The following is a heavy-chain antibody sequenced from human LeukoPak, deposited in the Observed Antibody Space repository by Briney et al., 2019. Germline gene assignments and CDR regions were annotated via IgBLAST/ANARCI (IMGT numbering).Heavy chain of an antibody. CDR2: IIPIFGIA. D-gene: IGHD3-10*01. V-gene: IGHV1-69*04. CDR3: ARGRITMVRENYYYYGMDV. J-gene: IGHJ6*02. Sequence: SVKVSCRASGGTFSSYAIIWVRQAPGQGLEWMGRIIPIFGIANYAQKFQGRVTITADKSASTAYMELSSLRSEDTAVYYCARGRITMVRENYYYYGMDVWGQGTTVSVSS. CDR1: GGTFSSYA.